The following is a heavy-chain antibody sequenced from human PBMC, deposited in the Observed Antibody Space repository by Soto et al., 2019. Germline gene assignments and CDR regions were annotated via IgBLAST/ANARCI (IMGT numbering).Heavy chain of an antibody. J-gene: IGHJ6*02. CDR3: ARHPPYDFWSGYYTEGDDYYYGMDV. Sequence: GESLKISCKGSGYSFTSYWIGWVRQMPGKGLEWMGIIYPGDSDTRYSPSFQGQVTISADKSISTAYLQWSSLKASDTAMYYCARHPPYDFWSGYYTEGDDYYYGMDVWGQGTTVTVSS. D-gene: IGHD3-3*01. V-gene: IGHV5-51*01. CDR2: IYPGDSDT. CDR1: GYSFTSYW.